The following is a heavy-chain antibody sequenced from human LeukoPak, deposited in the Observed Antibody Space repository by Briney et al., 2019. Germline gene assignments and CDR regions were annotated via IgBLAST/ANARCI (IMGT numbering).Heavy chain of an antibody. CDR3: ARALIAVAGFDY. J-gene: IGHJ4*02. D-gene: IGHD6-19*01. Sequence: VASVKVSCKASGYTFTSYYMHWVRQAPGQGLEWMGIINPSGGSTSYAQKFQGRVTMTRDMSTSTVYMELSSLRSEDTAVYYCARALIAVAGFDYWGQGTLVTVSS. CDR2: INPSGGST. CDR1: GYTFTSYY. V-gene: IGHV1-46*01.